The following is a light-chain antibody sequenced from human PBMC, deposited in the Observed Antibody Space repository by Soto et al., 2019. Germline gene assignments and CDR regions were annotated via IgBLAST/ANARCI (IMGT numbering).Light chain of an antibody. Sequence: IVLTQSPGTLPLSPGERATLSCMSRQSVSSSYLAWYQQRPGQAPRLLTYGASIRATGIPDRFSGSGSGTDFTLTISRLEPEDFAVYFCQQHGSSPWTFGQGTKVDIK. CDR3: QQHGSSPWT. CDR1: QSVSSSY. CDR2: GAS. J-gene: IGKJ1*01. V-gene: IGKV3-20*01.